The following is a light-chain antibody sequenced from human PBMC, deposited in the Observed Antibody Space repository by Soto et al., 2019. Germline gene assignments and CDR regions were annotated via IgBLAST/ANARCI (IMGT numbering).Light chain of an antibody. V-gene: IGLV4-69*01. Sequence: QSVLTQSPSASASLGASVKLTCTLNSGHTTYAIAWHQQQPEKGPRYLMNLNSDGSHSKGDGIPDRFSGSSSGAERYLTISSLQCEDEADYYCQTWGTGPLVFGGGTKLTVL. CDR2: LNSDGSH. J-gene: IGLJ2*01. CDR1: SGHTTYA. CDR3: QTWGTGPLV.